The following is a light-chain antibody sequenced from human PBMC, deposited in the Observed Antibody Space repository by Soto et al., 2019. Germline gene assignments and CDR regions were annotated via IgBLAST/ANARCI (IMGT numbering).Light chain of an antibody. CDR2: SAS. CDR1: QSVSSN. V-gene: IGKV3-15*01. CDR3: QQYHNWPPA. J-gene: IGKJ1*01. Sequence: EIVMTQSPATLSVSPGERDTLSCRASQSVSSNLAWHQQKPGQAPRLLIYSASTRATGTPARFSGSRSGTEFTLTISSLQSEDFAVYYCQQYHNWPPAFGQGTKVDIK.